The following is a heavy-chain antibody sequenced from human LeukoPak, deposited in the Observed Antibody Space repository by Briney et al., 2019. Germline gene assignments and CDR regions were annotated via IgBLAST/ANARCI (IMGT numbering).Heavy chain of an antibody. CDR1: GFTFSSYS. Sequence: GGSLRLSCAASGFTFSSYSMNWVRQAPGKGLEWVSYISSSSSTIYYADSVKGRFTISRDNAKNSLYLQMNSLRAEDTAVYYCATEGTAAAGPWGDAFDIWGQGTMVTVSS. V-gene: IGHV3-48*01. CDR3: ATEGTAAAGPWGDAFDI. CDR2: ISSSSSTI. J-gene: IGHJ3*02. D-gene: IGHD6-13*01.